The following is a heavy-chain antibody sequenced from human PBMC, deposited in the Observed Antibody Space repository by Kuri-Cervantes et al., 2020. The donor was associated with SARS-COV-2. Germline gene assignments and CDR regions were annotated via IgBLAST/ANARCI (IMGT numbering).Heavy chain of an antibody. CDR3: ARELIGAAMVYWFDP. D-gene: IGHD5-18*01. V-gene: IGHV1-69*06. CDR1: GGTFSSYA. CDR2: IIPIFGTA. J-gene: IGHJ5*02. Sequence: SVKVSCKASGGTFSSYAISWVRQAPGQGLKWMGGIIPIFGTANYAQKFQGRVTITADKSTSTAYMELSSLRSEDTAVYYCARELIGAAMVYWFDPWGQGTLVTVSS.